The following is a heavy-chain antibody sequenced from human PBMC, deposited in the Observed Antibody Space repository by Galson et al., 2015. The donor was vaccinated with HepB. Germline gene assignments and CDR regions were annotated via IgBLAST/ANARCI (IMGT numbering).Heavy chain of an antibody. Sequence: SVKVSCKASGYTFTSYAMHWVRQAPGQRLEWMGWINAGNGNTKYSQKFQGRVTITRDTSASTAYMELSSLRSEDTAVYYCARGRDGYSLYYYYMDVWGKGTTVTASS. D-gene: IGHD5-24*01. J-gene: IGHJ6*03. CDR3: ARGRDGYSLYYYYMDV. V-gene: IGHV1-3*01. CDR1: GYTFTSYA. CDR2: INAGNGNT.